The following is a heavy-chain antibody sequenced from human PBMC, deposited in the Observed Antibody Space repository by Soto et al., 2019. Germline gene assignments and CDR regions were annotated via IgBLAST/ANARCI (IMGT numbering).Heavy chain of an antibody. J-gene: IGHJ6*02. V-gene: IGHV1-18*01. CDR2: INPSDGNR. CDR1: GYSFSFYG. D-gene: IGHD2-15*01. CDR3: AREPWYCSGGSCYSLYHHYYYYGMDV. Sequence: ASVKVSCKASGYSFSFYGINWVRQAPGQGLEWMGWINPSDGNRNFAQKFEDRVTMATATSTNTAFLELRSLRSDDTAVYYCAREPWYCSGGSCYSLYHHYYYYGMDVWGQGTTVTVSS.